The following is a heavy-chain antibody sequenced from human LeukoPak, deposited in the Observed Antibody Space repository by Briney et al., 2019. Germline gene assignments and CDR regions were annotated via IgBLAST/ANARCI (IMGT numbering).Heavy chain of an antibody. J-gene: IGHJ4*02. D-gene: IGHD3-10*01. CDR2: IRYDGTNK. CDR3: ARYLYGSGTYHIDY. Sequence: GGSLRLSCAASGFILSRNGMHWVRQAPGKGLEWVAFIRYDGTNKYYADSVKGRFTISRDNSKNTLCLQMNTLGGEATAVYDCARYLYGSGTYHIDYWGQGTLVTVSS. V-gene: IGHV3-30*02. CDR1: GFILSRNG.